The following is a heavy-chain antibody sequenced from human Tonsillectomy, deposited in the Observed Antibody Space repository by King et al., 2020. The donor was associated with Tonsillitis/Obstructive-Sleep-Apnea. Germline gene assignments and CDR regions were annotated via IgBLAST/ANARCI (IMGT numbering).Heavy chain of an antibody. Sequence: VQLVEAGGGLVKPGGSLRLSCAAPGFTFSDYYMSWIRQAPGKGLEWVSYISSSSSYTNYADSVKGRFTISRDNAKNSLYLQMNSLRAEDTAVYYCARVERSIAAEHELNWFDPWGQGTLAT. D-gene: IGHD6-6*01. J-gene: IGHJ5*02. V-gene: IGHV3-11*05. CDR2: ISSSSSYT. CDR1: GFTFSDYY. CDR3: ARVERSIAAEHELNWFDP.